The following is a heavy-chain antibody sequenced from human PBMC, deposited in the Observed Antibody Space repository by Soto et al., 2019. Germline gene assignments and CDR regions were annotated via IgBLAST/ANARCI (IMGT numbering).Heavy chain of an antibody. CDR3: AKERGSWGSAGLGSDY. CDR1: GFTFSSYA. V-gene: IGHV3-23*01. D-gene: IGHD1-26*01. Sequence: GGSLRLSCAASGFTFSSYAMSWVRQAPGKGLEWVSAISGSGGSTYYADSVKGRFTISRDNSKNTLYLQMNSLRAEDTAVYYCAKERGSWGSAGLGSDYWGQGTLVTVSS. J-gene: IGHJ4*02. CDR2: ISGSGGST.